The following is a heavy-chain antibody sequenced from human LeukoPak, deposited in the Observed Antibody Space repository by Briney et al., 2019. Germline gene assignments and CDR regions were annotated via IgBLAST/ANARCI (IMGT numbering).Heavy chain of an antibody. CDR3: ARDPGYCSSTSCYTGYYYGMDV. CDR2: ISSSSSYI. J-gene: IGHJ6*04. Sequence: GGSLRLSCAASGFTFSDYYMSWIRQAPGKGLEWVSYISSSSSYINYADSVKGRFTISRDNAKNSLYLQMNSLRAEDTAVYYCARDPGYCSSTSCYTGYYYGMDVWGKGTTVTVSS. V-gene: IGHV3-11*06. D-gene: IGHD2-2*02. CDR1: GFTFSDYY.